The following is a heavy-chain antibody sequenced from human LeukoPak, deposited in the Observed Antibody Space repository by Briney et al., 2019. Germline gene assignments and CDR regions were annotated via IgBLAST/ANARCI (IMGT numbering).Heavy chain of an antibody. D-gene: IGHD5-24*01. J-gene: IGHJ3*02. CDR1: GFTFSSYS. CDR3: ARDREREGAFDI. V-gene: IGHV3-21*04. CDR2: ISSSSSYL. Sequence: PGGSLRLSCAASGFTFSSYSMNWVRQAPGKGLEWVSSISSSSSYLYYADSVKGRFTISRDNAQNSLYLQMNSLRSEDTAVYYCARDREREGAFDIWGQGTMVTVSS.